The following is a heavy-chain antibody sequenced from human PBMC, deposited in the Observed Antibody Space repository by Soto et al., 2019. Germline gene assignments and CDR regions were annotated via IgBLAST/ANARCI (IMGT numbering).Heavy chain of an antibody. CDR2: IWYDGSNK. V-gene: IGHV3-33*01. D-gene: IGHD2-2*01. J-gene: IGHJ3*02. Sequence: GGSLRLSCAASGFTFSSYGMHWVRQAPGKGLEWVAVIWYDGSNKYYADSVKGRFTISRDNSKNTLYLQMNSLRAEDTAVYYCARDKYQLPKIPGYAFDIWGQGTMVTVSS. CDR1: GFTFSSYG. CDR3: ARDKYQLPKIPGYAFDI.